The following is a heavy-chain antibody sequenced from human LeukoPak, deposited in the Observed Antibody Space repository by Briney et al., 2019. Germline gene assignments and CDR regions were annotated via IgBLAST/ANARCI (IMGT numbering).Heavy chain of an antibody. D-gene: IGHD2-15*01. CDR3: ASSSVYCSGGSCYWGY. CDR1: GYSFTSYW. Sequence: GESLKISCKGPGYSFTSYWIGWVRQMPGKGLEWMGIIYPGDSDTRYSPSFQGQVTISADKSISTAYLQWSSLKAPDTAMYYCASSSVYCSGGSCYWGYWGQGTLVTVSS. J-gene: IGHJ4*02. CDR2: IYPGDSDT. V-gene: IGHV5-51*01.